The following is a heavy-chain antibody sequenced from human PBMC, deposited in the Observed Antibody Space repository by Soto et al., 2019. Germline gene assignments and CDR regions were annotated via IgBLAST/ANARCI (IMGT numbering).Heavy chain of an antibody. CDR2: ISGSVGSI. Sequence: PGGSLRLSCAASGFTFSSYAMSWVRQAPGKGLEWVSAISGSVGSIYYADSVKGRFTISRDNSKNTLYLQMNSLRAEDTAVYYCAKQELPFSSYGFDYWGQGTLVTVSS. D-gene: IGHD5-18*01. V-gene: IGHV3-23*01. CDR3: AKQELPFSSYGFDY. CDR1: GFTFSSYA. J-gene: IGHJ4*02.